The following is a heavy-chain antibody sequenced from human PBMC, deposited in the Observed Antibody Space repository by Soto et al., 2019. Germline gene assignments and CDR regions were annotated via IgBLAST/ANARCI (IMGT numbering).Heavy chain of an antibody. CDR1: GFTNTISA. V-gene: IGHV1-3*01. CDR3: ARDLSPPSIAALPFHI. Sequence: GASVNVYWKTAGFTNTISAMQWVRQARRQRLEWIGWINVGSGNTKYSQKFQGRVTITRDTSASTAYMELSSLRSEDTAVYYCARDLSPPSIAALPFHILGQGTMVIVSS. D-gene: IGHD6-6*01. J-gene: IGHJ3*02. CDR2: INVGSGNT.